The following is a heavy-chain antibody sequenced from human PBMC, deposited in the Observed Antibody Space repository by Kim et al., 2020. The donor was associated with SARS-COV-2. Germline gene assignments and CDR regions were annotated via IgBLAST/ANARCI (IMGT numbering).Heavy chain of an antibody. V-gene: IGHV3-30*18. CDR1: GFTFSNYG. J-gene: IGHJ6*02. CDR3: AKDASIAARYYYYGMDV. D-gene: IGHD6-6*01. CDR2: ISYDGSNK. Sequence: GGSLRISCAASGFTFSNYGMHWVRQAPGKGLEWVAVISYDGSNKYYADSVKGRFTISRDNSKNTLYLQMNSLRAEDTAMYYCAKDASIAARYYYYGMDVWGQGTTVTVSS.